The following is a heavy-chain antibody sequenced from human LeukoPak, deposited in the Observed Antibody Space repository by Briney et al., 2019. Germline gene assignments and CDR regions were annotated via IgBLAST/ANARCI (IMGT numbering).Heavy chain of an antibody. CDR3: ARQGIAVAGRNY. D-gene: IGHD6-19*01. V-gene: IGHV4-38-2*02. J-gene: IGHJ4*02. CDR1: GYSISSGYY. Sequence: SETLSLTCTVSGYSISSGYYWGWIRQPSGKGLEWIGEIYHSGSTNYNPSLKSRVTISVDKSKNQFSLKLSSVTAADTAVYYCARQGIAVAGRNYWGQGTLATVSS. CDR2: IYHSGST.